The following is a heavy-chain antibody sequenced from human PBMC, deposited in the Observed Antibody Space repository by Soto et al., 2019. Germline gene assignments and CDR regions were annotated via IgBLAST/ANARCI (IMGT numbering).Heavy chain of an antibody. D-gene: IGHD2-2*02. CDR1: GGTFSSYT. CDR2: IIPILGIA. J-gene: IGHJ3*02. Sequence: SVKVSCKASGGTFSSYTISWVRQAPGQGLEWMGRIIPILGIANYAQKFQGRVTITADKSTSTAYMELSSLRSEDTAVYYCATSTGYCSSTSCYRGDHDAFDIWGQGTMVTVSS. V-gene: IGHV1-69*02. CDR3: ATSTGYCSSTSCYRGDHDAFDI.